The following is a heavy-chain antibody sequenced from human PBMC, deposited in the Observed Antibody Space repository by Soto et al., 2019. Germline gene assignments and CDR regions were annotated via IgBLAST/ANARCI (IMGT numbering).Heavy chain of an antibody. Sequence: GGSLRLSCAASGFTFSSYWMSWVRQAPGKGLEWVANIKQDGSEKYYVDSVKGRFTISRDNAKNSLYLQMNSLRAEDTAVYYCARIPPGRTTPYYYYYYGMDVWGQGTTVTVSS. D-gene: IGHD1-1*01. CDR2: IKQDGSEK. CDR3: ARIPPGRTTPYYYYYYGMDV. V-gene: IGHV3-7*03. CDR1: GFTFSSYW. J-gene: IGHJ6*02.